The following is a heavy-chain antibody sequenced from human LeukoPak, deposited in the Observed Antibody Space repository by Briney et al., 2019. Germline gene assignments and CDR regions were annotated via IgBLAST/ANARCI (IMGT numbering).Heavy chain of an antibody. CDR2: IWYDGSNK. Sequence: GGSLRLSCAASGFTFSSYGMHWVRQAPGKGLEWVAVIWYDGSNKYYADSVKGRFTISRDDSKNTLYLQMNSLRAEDTAVYYCARDHGSSWPPGGYWGQGTLVTVSS. D-gene: IGHD6-13*01. CDR1: GFTFSSYG. CDR3: ARDHGSSWPPGGY. J-gene: IGHJ4*02. V-gene: IGHV3-33*01.